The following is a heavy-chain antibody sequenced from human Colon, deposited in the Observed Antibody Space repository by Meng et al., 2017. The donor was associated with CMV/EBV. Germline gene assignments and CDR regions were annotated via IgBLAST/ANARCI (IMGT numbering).Heavy chain of an antibody. V-gene: IGHV3-11*04. CDR3: ARGRITRIRGVLLFDY. D-gene: IGHD3-10*01. Sequence: GESLKISCSVSGLTFRDAWMSWVRQAPGKGLEWLSYIDNSATTIYYADSVKGRFTISRDNAKNSLYLQMNSLGAGDTALYYCARGRITRIRGVLLFDYWGQGALVTVSS. J-gene: IGHJ4*02. CDR2: IDNSATTI. CDR1: GLTFRDAW.